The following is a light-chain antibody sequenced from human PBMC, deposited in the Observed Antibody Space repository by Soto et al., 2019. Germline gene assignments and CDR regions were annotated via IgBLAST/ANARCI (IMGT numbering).Light chain of an antibody. CDR1: QSVNIH. CDR3: QQRSNWPPLT. V-gene: IGKV3-11*01. CDR2: DAS. Sequence: EIVMTQSPSTLSVSPWERSTLSFMASQSVNIHLAWYQQKPGQAPRLLIYDASNRATGIPARFSGSGSGTDFTLTISSLEPEDFAVYYCQQRSNWPPLTFGGGTKVDIK. J-gene: IGKJ4*01.